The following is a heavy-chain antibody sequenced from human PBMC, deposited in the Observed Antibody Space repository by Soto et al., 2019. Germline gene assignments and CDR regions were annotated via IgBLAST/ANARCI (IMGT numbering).Heavy chain of an antibody. CDR1: GGSISSYY. J-gene: IGHJ4*02. Sequence: SETLSLTCTVSGGSISSYYWSWLRQPPGKGLEWIGYIYYSGSTNYNPSLKSRVTISVDTSKNQFSLKLSSVTAADTAVYYCARGLPYYYGSGSYYNYFDYWGQGTLVTVSS. CDR3: ARGLPYYYGSGSYYNYFDY. CDR2: IYYSGST. V-gene: IGHV4-59*01. D-gene: IGHD3-10*01.